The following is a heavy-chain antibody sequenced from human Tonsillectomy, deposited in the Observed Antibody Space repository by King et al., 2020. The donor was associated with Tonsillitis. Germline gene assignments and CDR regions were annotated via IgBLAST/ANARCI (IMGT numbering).Heavy chain of an antibody. V-gene: IGHV3-23*04. Sequence: VQLVESGGGVVPPGGSLRLSCAASGFTFSSYAMSWVRQAPRKGLEWVSAISYNADSTFNADSVEGRFTVSRDNSKNTLHLQMNSLRAEDTAVYYCASMTSEGYCTTTACYRTFDYWGQGTLVTVSS. CDR1: GFTFSSYA. CDR3: ASMTSEGYCTTTACYRTFDY. CDR2: ISYNADST. D-gene: IGHD2-2*01. J-gene: IGHJ4*02.